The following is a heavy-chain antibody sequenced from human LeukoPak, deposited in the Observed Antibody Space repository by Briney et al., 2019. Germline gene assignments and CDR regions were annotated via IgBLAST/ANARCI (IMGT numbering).Heavy chain of an antibody. CDR2: ISDSGSNT. J-gene: IGHJ4*02. CDR1: GFTFSSDA. Sequence: GGSLRLSCEASGFTFSSDAMNWVRQAPGKGLEWVSLISDSGSNTFYADSVKGRFTISRDNSKNTLYLQMNSLRAEDTAVYYCARGHGDYSFDYWGQGTLVTVSS. CDR3: ARGHGDYSFDY. D-gene: IGHD4-17*01. V-gene: IGHV3-23*01.